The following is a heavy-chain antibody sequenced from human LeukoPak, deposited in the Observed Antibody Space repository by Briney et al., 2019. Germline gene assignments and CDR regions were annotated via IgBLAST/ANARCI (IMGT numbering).Heavy chain of an antibody. V-gene: IGHV4-34*01. CDR1: GGSFSGYY. D-gene: IGHD3-22*01. J-gene: IGHJ1*01. CDR3: ARRTGYYDSSGYYYWYFQH. Sequence: PSETLSLTCAVYGGSFSGYYWSWIRQPPGKGLEWIGEINHSGSTNYNPSLKSRVTISVDTSKNQFSLKLSSVTAADTAVYYCARRTGYYDSSGYYYWYFQHWGQGTLVTVSS. CDR2: INHSGST.